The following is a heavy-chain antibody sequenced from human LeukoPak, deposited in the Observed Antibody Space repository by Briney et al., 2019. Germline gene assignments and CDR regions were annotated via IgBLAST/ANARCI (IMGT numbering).Heavy chain of an antibody. CDR2: INPSDGST. V-gene: IGHV1-46*01. CDR3: TRVVVDSSGWYHFDY. J-gene: IGHJ4*02. CDR1: GYTFTTYY. D-gene: IGHD6-19*01. Sequence: ASVKVSCMASGYTFTTYYMHWVRQAPGQGLEWMAKINPSDGSTNYAQKFQGRVTMTRDTYTSTVYMELSSLRSEDTAVYYCTRVVVDSSGWYHFDYWGQGTLVTASS.